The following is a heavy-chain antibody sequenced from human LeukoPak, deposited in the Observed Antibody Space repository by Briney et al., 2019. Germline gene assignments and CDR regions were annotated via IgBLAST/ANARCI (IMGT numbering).Heavy chain of an antibody. CDR2: INGRTRTI. CDR1: GFTLSTYN. J-gene: IGHJ4*02. CDR3: ARANFWASDY. D-gene: IGHD4/OR15-4a*01. V-gene: IGHV3-48*01. Sequence: PGGSLRLSCAASGFTLSTYNMNWVRQAPGKGLEWVSYINGRTRTIYYADSVKGRFTISRDNVNNSLYLQMNSLRAEDTAVYYCARANFWASDYWGQGTLVTVSS.